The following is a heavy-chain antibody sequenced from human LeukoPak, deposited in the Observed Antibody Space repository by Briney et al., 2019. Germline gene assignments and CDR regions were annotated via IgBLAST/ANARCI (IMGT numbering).Heavy chain of an antibody. Sequence: SETLSLTCTVSGGPMSSRSYYWGWIRQPPGKGLEWIGSIYYSGSTYYNPSLKSRVTISVDTSKNQFSLKLSSVTAADTAVYYCAKWPRYYYDSIGTFDYWGQGTLVTVSS. J-gene: IGHJ4*02. D-gene: IGHD3-22*01. V-gene: IGHV4-39*01. CDR2: IYYSGST. CDR1: GGPMSSRSYY. CDR3: AKWPRYYYDSIGTFDY.